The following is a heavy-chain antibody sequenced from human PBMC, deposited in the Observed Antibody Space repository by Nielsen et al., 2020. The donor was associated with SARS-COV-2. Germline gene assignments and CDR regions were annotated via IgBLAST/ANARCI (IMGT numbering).Heavy chain of an antibody. CDR2: ISYDGSNK. V-gene: IGHV3-30*03. CDR3: AVTMGTLVSGYYGMDV. Sequence: GESLKISCAASGFTFSSYGMHWVRQAPGKGLEWVAVISYDGSNKYYADSVKGRFTISRDNSKNTLYLQMNSLRAEDTAVYYCAVTMGTLVSGYYGMDVWGQGTTVTVSS. D-gene: IGHD5-18*01. J-gene: IGHJ6*02. CDR1: GFTFSSYG.